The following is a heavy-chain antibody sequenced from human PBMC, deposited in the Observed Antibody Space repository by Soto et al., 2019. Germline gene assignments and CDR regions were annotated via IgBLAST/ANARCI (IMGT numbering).Heavy chain of an antibody. V-gene: IGHV3-53*01. D-gene: IGHD6-13*01. CDR2: IYSGGST. Sequence: VGSLRLSCAASGFTVSSNYMSWVRQAPGKGLEWVSVIYSGGSTYYADSVKGRFTISRDNSKNTLYLQMNSLRAEDTAVYYCARDRRAAAAPRAGAFDIWGQGTMVTVSS. CDR3: ARDRRAAAAPRAGAFDI. J-gene: IGHJ3*02. CDR1: GFTVSSNY.